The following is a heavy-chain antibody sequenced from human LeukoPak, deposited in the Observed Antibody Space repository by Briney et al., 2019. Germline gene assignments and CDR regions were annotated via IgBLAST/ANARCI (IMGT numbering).Heavy chain of an antibody. J-gene: IGHJ4*02. V-gene: IGHV1-2*02. CDR2: INPDSGDM. Sequence: ASVKVSCKASGYTFTGYYMHWVRQAPGQGLEHMGWINPDSGDMKYAQKFQGRVTMTRDTSINTAYMELRSLRSDDTAVYYCARLYPSIPVAGSGNCFDSWGQGTLVTVSS. D-gene: IGHD6-19*01. CDR1: GYTFTGYY. CDR3: ARLYPSIPVAGSGNCFDS.